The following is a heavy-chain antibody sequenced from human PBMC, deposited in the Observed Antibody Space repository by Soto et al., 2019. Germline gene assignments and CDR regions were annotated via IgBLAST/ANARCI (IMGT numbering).Heavy chain of an antibody. J-gene: IGHJ4*02. D-gene: IGHD6-19*01. CDR2: IIPIFGTA. CDR1: GGTFSSYA. Sequence: QVQLVQSGAEVKKPGSSVKVSCKASGGTFSSYAISWVRQAPGQGLEWMGGIIPIFGTANYAQKFQGRVTITADESTRPAYLELSSLRSEDKGVEYCARETSSGWYHFDYWGQGTLVTVSS. V-gene: IGHV1-69*01. CDR3: ARETSSGWYHFDY.